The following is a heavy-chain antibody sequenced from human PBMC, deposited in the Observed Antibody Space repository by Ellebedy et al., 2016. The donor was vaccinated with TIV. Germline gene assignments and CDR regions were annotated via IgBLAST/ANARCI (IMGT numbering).Heavy chain of an antibody. CDR3: ARGGAGFDSMNRELSFDS. D-gene: IGHD1-26*01. CDR1: GFTFRSYW. J-gene: IGHJ4*02. CDR2: INQDESQT. Sequence: GESLKISXPTSGFTFRSYWMSWVRQAPGKGLEWVANINQDESQTHYIDSVKGRFTLSRDNAKNSLYLQMNSLRAEDTAVYYCARGGAGFDSMNRELSFDSWGQGTLVTVSS. V-gene: IGHV3-7*01.